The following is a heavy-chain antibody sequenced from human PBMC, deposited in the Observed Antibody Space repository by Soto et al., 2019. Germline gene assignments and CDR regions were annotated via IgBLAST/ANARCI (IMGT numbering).Heavy chain of an antibody. V-gene: IGHV1-18*01. Sequence: QVQLVQSGAEVKNPGASVTVSCQASNYLFGAFGISWVRQAPGQGLEWMGWITPYNGNTHYAEKFQDRVIMTADKSTTTAYMEVRRMTSDDTAVYFCARISARRNDFDVWGQGTVVTVSS. CDR3: ARISARRNDFDV. J-gene: IGHJ3*01. CDR1: NYLFGAFG. CDR2: ITPYNGNT.